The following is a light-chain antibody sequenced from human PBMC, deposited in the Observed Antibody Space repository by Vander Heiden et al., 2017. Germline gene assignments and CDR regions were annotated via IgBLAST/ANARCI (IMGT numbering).Light chain of an antibody. V-gene: IGLV3-21*02. CDR2: DDS. J-gene: IGLJ2*01. CDR1: NIGSKS. CDR3: QVWDSSSDHVV. Sequence: SYVLTQPPSVSVAPGQTARITCGGNNIGSKSVHWYQQKPGQAPVLVFYDDSDRHSGIPERFSGSNSGNTATLTISRVEAGDEADYYCQVWDSSSDHVVFGGGTKLTVL.